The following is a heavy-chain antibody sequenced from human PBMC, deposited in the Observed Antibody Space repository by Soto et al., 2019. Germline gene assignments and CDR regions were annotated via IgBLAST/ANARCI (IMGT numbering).Heavy chain of an antibody. J-gene: IGHJ4*02. V-gene: IGHV4-59*01. CDR2: IYYSGST. CDR3: ARVAVEAKYYFDY. Sequence: SSGTLSLTCTVSGGSISSYYWSWIRQPPGKGLEWIGYIYYSGSTNYNPSLKSRVTISVDTSKNQFSLKLSSVTAADTAVYYCARVAVEAKYYFDYWGQGTLVTVSS. CDR1: GGSISSYY. D-gene: IGHD1-26*01.